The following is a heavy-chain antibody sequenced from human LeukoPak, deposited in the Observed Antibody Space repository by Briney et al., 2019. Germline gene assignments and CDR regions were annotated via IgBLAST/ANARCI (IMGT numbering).Heavy chain of an antibody. Sequence: GASVKVSCKASGYTFTSYGISWVRQAPGQGLEWMGWISAYNGNTNYAQKLQGRVTITADESTSTAYMELSSLRSEDTAVYYCAKSYGDSLYYFDYWGQGTLVTVSS. CDR1: GYTFTSYG. CDR3: AKSYGDSLYYFDY. J-gene: IGHJ4*02. CDR2: ISAYNGNT. V-gene: IGHV1-18*01. D-gene: IGHD4-17*01.